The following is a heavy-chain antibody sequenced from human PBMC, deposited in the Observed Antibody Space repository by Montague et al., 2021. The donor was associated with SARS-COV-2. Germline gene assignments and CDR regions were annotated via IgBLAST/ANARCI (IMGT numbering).Heavy chain of an antibody. V-gene: IGHV4-59*12. CDR3: ARDGYNAHQNYWYFDL. CDR1: GGSISTYY. J-gene: IGHJ2*01. CDR2: IYYSGGT. Sequence: SETLSLTCTVSGGSISTYYWSWIRQPPGEGLEWIGYIYYSGGTNYSPSLKSRVTISVDTSKNQFSLKLSSVTAADTAVYYCARDGYNAHQNYWYFDLWGRGTLVTVSS. D-gene: IGHD5-24*01.